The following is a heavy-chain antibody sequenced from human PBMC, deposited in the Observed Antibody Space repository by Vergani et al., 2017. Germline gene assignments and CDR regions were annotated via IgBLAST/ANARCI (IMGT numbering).Heavy chain of an antibody. V-gene: IGHV1-46*01. D-gene: IGHD5-18*01. J-gene: IGHJ6*02. CDR3: AKDLAPGYSHGYNGMDV. CDR1: GYTFTSYY. CDR2: INPSGGST. Sequence: QVQLVQSGAEVKKPGASVKVSCKASGYTFTSYYMHWVRQAPRQGLEWMGIINPSGGSTSYAQKFQGRVTMTRDTSTSTVYMELSSLRSEDTAVYYCAKDLAPGYSHGYNGMDVWGQGTTVTVSS.